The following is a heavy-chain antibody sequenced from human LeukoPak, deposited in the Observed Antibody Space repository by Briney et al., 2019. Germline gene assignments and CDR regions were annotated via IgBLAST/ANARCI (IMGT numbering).Heavy chain of an antibody. Sequence: ASVKVSCKASGYTFTGYYMHWVRQAPGQGLEWMGWINPNSGGTNYAQKFQGRVTMTRDTSISTAYMELSRLRSDDTAVYYCARDAVSYYYDSSGPTQFDYWGQGTLVTVSS. CDR3: ARDAVSYYYDSSGPTQFDY. CDR1: GYTFTGYY. CDR2: INPNSGGT. D-gene: IGHD3-22*01. V-gene: IGHV1-2*02. J-gene: IGHJ4*02.